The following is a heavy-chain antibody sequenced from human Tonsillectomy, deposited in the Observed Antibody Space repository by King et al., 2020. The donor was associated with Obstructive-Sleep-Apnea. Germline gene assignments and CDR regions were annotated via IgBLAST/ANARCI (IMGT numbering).Heavy chain of an antibody. V-gene: IGHV4-39*07. CDR1: GGSISSSSYY. CDR2: IYYSGST. Sequence: QLQESGPGLVKPSETLSLTCTVSGGSISSSSYYWGWIRQPPGKGLEWIGSIYYSGSTYYNPSLKSRVTISVDTSKNQFSLKLSSVTAADTAVYYCARDTMGCSGGSCPPEYFQHWGQGTLVTVSS. J-gene: IGHJ1*01. CDR3: ARDTMGCSGGSCPPEYFQH. D-gene: IGHD2-15*01.